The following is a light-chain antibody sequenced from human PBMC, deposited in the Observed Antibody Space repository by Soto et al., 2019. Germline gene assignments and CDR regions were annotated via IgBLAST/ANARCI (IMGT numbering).Light chain of an antibody. V-gene: IGKV1-39*01. CDR2: ATS. CDR3: QQGYSTQWT. J-gene: IGKJ1*01. Sequence: DIQMTQSPSSLSASVGDRVSITCRASQDIRSYLNWYQQKPGKAPELLIYATSNLQSGAPPRFSASGSGTDFTLTFSSLQPEDFATYYCQQGYSTQWTSGQWTMVEIK. CDR1: QDIRSY.